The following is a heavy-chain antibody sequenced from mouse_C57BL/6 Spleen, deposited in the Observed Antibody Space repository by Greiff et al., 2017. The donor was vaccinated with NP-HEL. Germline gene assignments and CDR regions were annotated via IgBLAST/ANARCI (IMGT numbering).Heavy chain of an antibody. CDR2: ISGGGGNT. CDR1: GFTFSSYT. D-gene: IGHD1-1*01. J-gene: IGHJ4*01. V-gene: IGHV5-9*01. CDR3: ARLIYYYGSSHYYAMDY. Sequence: EVQLQESGGGLVKPGGSLKLSCAASGFTFSSYTMSWVRHTPEKRLEWVATISGGGGNTYYPDSVKGRFTISRDNAKNTLYLQMSSLRSEDTALYYCARLIYYYGSSHYYAMDYWGQGTSVTVSS.